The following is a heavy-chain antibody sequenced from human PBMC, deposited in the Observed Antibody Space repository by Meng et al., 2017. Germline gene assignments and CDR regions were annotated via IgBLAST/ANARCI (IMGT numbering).Heavy chain of an antibody. CDR3: ARDDSSSWYFLDY. J-gene: IGHJ4*02. D-gene: IGHD6-13*01. V-gene: IGHV1-8*03. Sequence: ASVKVSCKASGYTFTSYDINWVRQATGQGLEWMGWMNPNSGNTGYAQKFQGRVTITRNTSISTAYMELSSLRSDDTAVYYCARDDSSSWYFLDYWGQGTLVTVSS. CDR2: MNPNSGNT. CDR1: GYTFTSYD.